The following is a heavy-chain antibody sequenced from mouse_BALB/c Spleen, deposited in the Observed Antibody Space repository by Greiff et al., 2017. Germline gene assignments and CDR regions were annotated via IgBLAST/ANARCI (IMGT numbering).Heavy chain of an antibody. CDR3: ARWLLEAY. V-gene: IGHV2-9*02. CDR2: IWAGGST. J-gene: IGHJ3*01. Sequence: VKLMESGPGLVAPSQSLSITCTVSGFSLTSYGVHWVRQPPGKGLEWLGVIWAGGSTNYNSALMSRLSISKDNSKSQVFLKMNSLQTDDTAMYYCARWLLEAYWGQGTLVTVSA. D-gene: IGHD2-3*01. CDR1: GFSLTSYG.